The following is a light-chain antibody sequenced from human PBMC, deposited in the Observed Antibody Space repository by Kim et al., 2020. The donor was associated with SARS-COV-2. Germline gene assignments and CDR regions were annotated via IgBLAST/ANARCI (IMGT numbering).Light chain of an antibody. J-gene: IGKJ4*01. CDR1: QSVRTY. Sequence: EMVMTQFPATLSVSPGETATVSCRASQSVRTYLAWYQLKPGQAPRLLIYGASSRATGIPTRFSGSGSGTEFTLTISSLQSEDFAVYYCQQYDNWHPLTFGGGTKLEI. V-gene: IGKV3-15*01. CDR3: QQYDNWHPLT. CDR2: GAS.